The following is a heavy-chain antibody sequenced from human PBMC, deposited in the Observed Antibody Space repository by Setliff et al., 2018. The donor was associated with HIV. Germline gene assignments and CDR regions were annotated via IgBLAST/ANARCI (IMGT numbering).Heavy chain of an antibody. CDR3: ATDYNRGAFWHL. D-gene: IGHD3-10*01. V-gene: IGHV3-23*01. J-gene: IGHJ4*02. CDR2: ISGSGVNS. Sequence: PGGSLSLSCAASGFTFSNYVINWVRQAPGKGLEWISGISGSGVNSYYADSVKGRFTISRDNSKNTVYLQMNSLRAEDTAVYYCATDYNRGAFWHLWGQGTLVTVSS. CDR1: GFTFSNYV.